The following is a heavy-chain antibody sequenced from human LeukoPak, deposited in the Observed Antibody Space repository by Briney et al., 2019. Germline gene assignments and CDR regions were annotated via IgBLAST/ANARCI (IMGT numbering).Heavy chain of an antibody. CDR1: GFTFSGYW. Sequence: PGGSLRLSCAASGFTFSGYWMSWLRQAPGKGLEWVANIKPDGSEKYYADSVKGRFTISRDNAKNSLYLQMNSLRAEDTAVYYCARKNGLDYWGQGTLVTVSS. J-gene: IGHJ4*02. CDR2: IKPDGSEK. CDR3: ARKNGLDY. V-gene: IGHV3-7*01.